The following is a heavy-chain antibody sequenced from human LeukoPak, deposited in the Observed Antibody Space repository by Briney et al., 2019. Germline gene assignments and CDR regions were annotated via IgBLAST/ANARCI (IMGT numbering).Heavy chain of an antibody. V-gene: IGHV3-11*03. CDR3: AFCSGGSCYGMDV. CDR1: GFTFSDYY. CDR2: ISSSSSYT. J-gene: IGHJ6*02. Sequence: GGSLRLSCAASGFTFSDYYMSWIRQAPGKGLEWVSYISSSSSYTNYADSVKGRFTISRDNAKNSLYLQMNSLRAEDTAVYYCAFCSGGSCYGMDVWGQGTTVTVSS. D-gene: IGHD2-15*01.